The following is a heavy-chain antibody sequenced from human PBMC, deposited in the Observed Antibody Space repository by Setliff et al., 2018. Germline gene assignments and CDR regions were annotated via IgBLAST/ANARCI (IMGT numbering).Heavy chain of an antibody. J-gene: IGHJ4*02. CDR1: GYSISSGGYS. D-gene: IGHD3-22*01. CDR3: ARGSQIFYYDSSGSLHLDH. Sequence: KTSETLSLTCAVSGYSISSGGYSWSWIRQPPGKGLEWIGYIFQSGTTYYSPSLESRVTIAVDTSQNEFSLKLSSVTAADTAVYYCARGSQIFYYDSSGSLHLDHWGQGALVTVSS. CDR2: IFQSGTT. V-gene: IGHV4-30-2*01.